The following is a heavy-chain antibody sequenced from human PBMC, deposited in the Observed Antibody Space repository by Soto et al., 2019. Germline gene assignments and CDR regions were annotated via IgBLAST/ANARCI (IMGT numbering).Heavy chain of an antibody. Sequence: QVQLQASGPGLVQPSGTLSLTCAVSGDSINNSHWWSWVRQTPGKGLEWIGETYHSGTTNYNPSLKPRVTISIDKSKNQFSLKMNSVTAADTAVYYCAREVNSSPARGPNWFDPWGQGTLVTVSS. CDR2: TYHSGTT. CDR3: AREVNSSPARGPNWFDP. CDR1: GDSINNSHW. V-gene: IGHV4-4*02. D-gene: IGHD6-13*01. J-gene: IGHJ5*02.